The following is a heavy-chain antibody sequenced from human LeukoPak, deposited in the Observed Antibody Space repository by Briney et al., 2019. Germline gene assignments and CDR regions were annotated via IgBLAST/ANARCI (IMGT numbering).Heavy chain of an antibody. D-gene: IGHD1-26*01. CDR2: ITSSSSYI. J-gene: IGHJ5*01. V-gene: IGHV3-21*04. CDR1: GFTFSTYN. Sequence: PGGSLRLSCAASGFTFSTYNMNWVRQAPGKGLEWLSSITSSSSYIYYADSVKGRFTISRDNAKNSLYLQMNSLRAEDTALYFCAKDRIIVIPGPYSWLDSWGQGALVTVSS. CDR3: AKDRIIVIPGPYSWLDS.